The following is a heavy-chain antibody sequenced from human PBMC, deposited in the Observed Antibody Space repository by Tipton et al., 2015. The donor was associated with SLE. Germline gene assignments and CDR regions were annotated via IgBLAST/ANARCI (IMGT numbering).Heavy chain of an antibody. D-gene: IGHD2-2*02. CDR3: ARDAACSSTTCYNGITAFDI. V-gene: IGHV3-30-3*01. CDR1: GFSFSNYA. J-gene: IGHJ3*02. CDR2: ISYDGTNK. Sequence: RSLRLSCAPSGFSFSNYAIHWVRQAPGKGLEWVALISYDGTNKYYADSVKGRFTISRDNSKNTLYLQMNSLRAEDTAVYYCARDAACSSTTCYNGITAFDIWGQGTMVTVSS.